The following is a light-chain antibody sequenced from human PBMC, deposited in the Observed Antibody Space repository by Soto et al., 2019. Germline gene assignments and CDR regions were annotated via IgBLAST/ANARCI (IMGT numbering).Light chain of an antibody. Sequence: QLVLTQPPSVSGAPGQRVTISCTGSSSNIGAGYDVHWYQQLPGTAPKLLIYGNSNRPSGVPDRFSGSKSGTSASLAITGLQAEDEADYNCQSYDSSLSVVFGGGTQLTVL. CDR2: GNS. CDR1: SSNIGAGYD. V-gene: IGLV1-40*01. CDR3: QSYDSSLSVV. J-gene: IGLJ2*01.